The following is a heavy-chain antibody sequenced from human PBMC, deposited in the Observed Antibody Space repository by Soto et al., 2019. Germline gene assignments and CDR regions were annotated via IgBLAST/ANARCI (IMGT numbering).Heavy chain of an antibody. CDR3: ARGGHVVVVTAALDY. Sequence: QVQLVQSGAEVKKPGASVKVSCKASGDTFTDYYIHWVRQAPGQGLEWMGTVNPSGGHTTYAQHFLGRMTXAXXXSXXQRYMELTSLTSEDTAVYYCARGGHVVVVTAALDYWGQGTLVTVSS. V-gene: IGHV1-46*01. J-gene: IGHJ4*02. CDR1: GDTFTDYY. CDR2: VNPSGGHT. D-gene: IGHD2-21*02.